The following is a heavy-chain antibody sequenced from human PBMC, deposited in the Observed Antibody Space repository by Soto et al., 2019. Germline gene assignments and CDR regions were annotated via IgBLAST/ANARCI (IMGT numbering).Heavy chain of an antibody. Sequence: AXXVKVSCKASGYTFTGYVISRVRQAPGQGLEWMGWISAYNGNTNYAQKLQGRVTMTTDTSTSTAYMELRSLRSDDTAVYYCARDNGYESDYWGQGTLVTVS. D-gene: IGHD5-12*01. CDR2: ISAYNGNT. CDR1: GYTFTGYV. V-gene: IGHV1-18*01. CDR3: ARDNGYESDY. J-gene: IGHJ4*02.